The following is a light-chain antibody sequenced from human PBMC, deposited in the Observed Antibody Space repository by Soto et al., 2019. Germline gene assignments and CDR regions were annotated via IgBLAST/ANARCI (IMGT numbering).Light chain of an antibody. V-gene: IGKV3D-15*01. CDR2: GAS. Sequence: IVLTQSPGTLSLSPGETATLSCRASQSVSSYLACYQQKPGQAPRLLIYGASTRATGIPARFSGSGSGSDFTLTISSLQSEDFAVYYCQQYNRWPLTFGPGTKVDNK. J-gene: IGKJ3*01. CDR1: QSVSSY. CDR3: QQYNRWPLT.